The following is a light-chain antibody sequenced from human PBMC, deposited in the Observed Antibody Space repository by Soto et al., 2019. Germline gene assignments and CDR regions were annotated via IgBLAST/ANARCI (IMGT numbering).Light chain of an antibody. V-gene: IGKV3-15*01. CDR2: GVS. CDR3: QQYDNWPPWT. Sequence: DTVKTQSPATLSLSPGETATLSCRASESVGSHLAWYQQIPGQAPRLLIYGVSTRATGIPARFRGSGSETEFSLTITSLQSEDFGVYFCQQYDNWPPWTFGQGTKVEI. J-gene: IGKJ1*01. CDR1: ESVGSH.